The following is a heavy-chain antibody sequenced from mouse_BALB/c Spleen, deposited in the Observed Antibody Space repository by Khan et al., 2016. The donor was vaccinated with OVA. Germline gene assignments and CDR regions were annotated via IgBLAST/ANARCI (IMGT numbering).Heavy chain of an antibody. V-gene: IGHV1-77*01. CDR1: GYTFTDYI. CDR3: ARGGYSVLAY. J-gene: IGHJ3*01. D-gene: IGHD2-14*01. CDR2: IFPGSDTP. Sequence: QVQLQQSGPELVKPGASLKVSCKASGYTFTDYIIGWVRQSTRQGFEWIGDIFPGSDTPYYNEKFKDKATLTADKSSNTAYMQLSSLPSEDSAVYFCARGGYSVLAYWGQGTLVTVSA.